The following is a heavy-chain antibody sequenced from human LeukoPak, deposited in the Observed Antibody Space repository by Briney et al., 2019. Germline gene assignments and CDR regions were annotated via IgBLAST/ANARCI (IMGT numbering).Heavy chain of an antibody. V-gene: IGHV4-30-4*08. J-gene: IGHJ4*02. D-gene: IGHD6-19*01. CDR2: IYYSGST. CDR1: GVSISSGDYY. Sequence: PSETLSLTCTVSGVSISSGDYYWSWIRQPPGKGLEWIGYIYYSGSTYYNPSLKSRVTISVDTSKNQFSLQLNSVTPDDTAVYYCARGTGWPHFDYWGQGILVTVSS. CDR3: ARGTGWPHFDY.